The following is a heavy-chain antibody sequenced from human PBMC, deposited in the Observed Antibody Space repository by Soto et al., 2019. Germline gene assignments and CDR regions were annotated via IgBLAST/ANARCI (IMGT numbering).Heavy chain of an antibody. CDR1: GGSASSGSYY. CDR2: IYYSGST. CDR3: ARDTGRGFDY. Sequence: SETLSLTCTVSGGSASSGSYYWSWIRQPPGKGLEWIGYIYYSGSTNYNPSLKSRVTISVDTSKNQFSLKLSSVTAADTAVYYCARDTGRGFDYWGQGTLVTVSS. J-gene: IGHJ4*02. D-gene: IGHD4-17*01. V-gene: IGHV4-61*01.